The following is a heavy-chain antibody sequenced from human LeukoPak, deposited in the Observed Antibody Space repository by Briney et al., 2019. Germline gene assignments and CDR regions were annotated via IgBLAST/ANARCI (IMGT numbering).Heavy chain of an antibody. CDR2: INPNSGGT. Sequence: AASVKVSCKASGYTYTGYYMHWVRQAPGQGLEWMGWINPNSGGTNYAQKFQGRVTMTRDTSISTAYMELSRLRSDDTAVYYCARDSSGNTYYYYYYMDVWGKGTTVTVSS. J-gene: IGHJ6*03. CDR1: GYTYTGYY. CDR3: ARDSSGNTYYYYYYMDV. V-gene: IGHV1-2*02. D-gene: IGHD6-6*01.